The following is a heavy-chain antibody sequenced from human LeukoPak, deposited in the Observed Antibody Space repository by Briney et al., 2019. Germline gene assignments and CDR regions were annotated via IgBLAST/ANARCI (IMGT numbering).Heavy chain of an antibody. D-gene: IGHD3-16*01. V-gene: IGHV3-7*01. J-gene: IGHJ4*02. CDR2: IKDDGSDK. CDR1: GFTFSSAW. CDR3: ADLGSRD. Sequence: GGSLRLSCAASGFTFSSAWMTWVRQAPGKGLEWVATIKDDGSDKYYVDSVKGRFTISRDNAKKSLWLQMNSLRVEDTAMYYCADLGSRDWGQGTLVAVSS.